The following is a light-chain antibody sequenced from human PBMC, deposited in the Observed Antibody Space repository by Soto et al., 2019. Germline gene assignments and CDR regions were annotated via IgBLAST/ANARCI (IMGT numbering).Light chain of an antibody. CDR2: LAS. J-gene: IGKJ1*01. V-gene: IGKV3-11*01. Sequence: EIVLTQSAATLSSFRGDRVTLSCMASQAVNTRLAWYQHKPGQAPRLLIYLASNRAAGVPARFSGSGSGTDFTLTISDVEPEDFAVYYCHQRQSWPRTFGQGTKVDI. CDR1: QAVNTR. CDR3: HQRQSWPRT.